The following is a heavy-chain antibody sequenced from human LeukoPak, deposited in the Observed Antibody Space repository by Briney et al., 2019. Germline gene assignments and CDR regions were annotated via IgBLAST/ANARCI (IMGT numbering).Heavy chain of an antibody. Sequence: PSETLSLTCAVYGGSFSDYYWSWIRQPPGKGLEWIGEINHSGSTNYNPSLKSRVTISVDTSKNQFSLKLSSVTAADTAVYYCARELRFLVNWFDPWGQGTLVTVSS. D-gene: IGHD3-3*01. V-gene: IGHV4-34*01. CDR3: ARELRFLVNWFDP. CDR2: INHSGST. J-gene: IGHJ5*02. CDR1: GGSFSDYY.